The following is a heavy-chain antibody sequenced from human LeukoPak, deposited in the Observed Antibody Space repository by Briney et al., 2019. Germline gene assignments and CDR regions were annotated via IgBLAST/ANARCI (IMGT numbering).Heavy chain of an antibody. V-gene: IGHV1-46*01. CDR1: GYTFTSYG. D-gene: IGHD1-1*01. J-gene: IGHJ5*02. CDR3: ARDYAGELEGFDP. CDR2: INPSGGST. Sequence: ASVKVSCKASGYTFTSYGISWVRQAPGQGLERMGIINPSGGSTSYAQKFQGRVTMTRDTSTSTVYMELSSLRSEDTAVYYCARDYAGELEGFDPWGQGTLVTVSS.